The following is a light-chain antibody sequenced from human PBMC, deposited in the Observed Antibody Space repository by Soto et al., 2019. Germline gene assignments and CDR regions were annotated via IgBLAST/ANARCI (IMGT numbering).Light chain of an antibody. Sequence: EIVMTQSPATLSVSPGDRVTLSCRASQSVSSNLAWYQQKPGQAPRLLLYGASTRATGIPARFSGSGSGTEFTLTISSLQSEDFAVYYCQQYNNGPRTFGQGTKVEIK. J-gene: IGKJ1*01. CDR2: GAS. CDR1: QSVSSN. CDR3: QQYNNGPRT. V-gene: IGKV3-15*01.